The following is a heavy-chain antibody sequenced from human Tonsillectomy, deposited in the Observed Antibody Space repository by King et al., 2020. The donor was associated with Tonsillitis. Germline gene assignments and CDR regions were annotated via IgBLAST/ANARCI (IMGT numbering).Heavy chain of an antibody. V-gene: IGHV3-23*04. CDR3: AKEGGQQGLVQMSYFDS. CDR2: ITSRGGRT. Sequence: VQLVESGGGLVQPGGSLRLSCAASGFTFSSYGMNWVRQDPGKRLEWVSTITSRGGRTYYADSVKGRLTISRDNSKNTVYLQMNSLSAEDTAVYYCAKEGGQQGLVQMSYFDSWGQGTLVTVSS. CDR1: GFTFSSYG. J-gene: IGHJ4*02. D-gene: IGHD6-19*01.